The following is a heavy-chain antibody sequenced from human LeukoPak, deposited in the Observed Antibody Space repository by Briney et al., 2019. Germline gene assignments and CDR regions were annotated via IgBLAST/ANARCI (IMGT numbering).Heavy chain of an antibody. Sequence: SETLSLTCTVSGGSISGYYWSWIRQPPGKGLEWIGYIYYSGSTNYNPSLKSRVTISVDTSKNQFSLKLSSVTAADTAVYYCARGEVATMGFDYWGQGTLVTVSS. D-gene: IGHD5-12*01. CDR2: IYYSGST. CDR1: GGSISGYY. J-gene: IGHJ4*02. CDR3: ARGEVATMGFDY. V-gene: IGHV4-59*01.